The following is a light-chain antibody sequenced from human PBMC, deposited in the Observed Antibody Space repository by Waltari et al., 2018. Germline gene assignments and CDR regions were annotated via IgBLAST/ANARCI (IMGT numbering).Light chain of an antibody. CDR2: QGS. Sequence: SYELTQPPSVSVSPGQTASITCSGDTLGDRYASWYQQKPGQSPVMVIYQGSKRPSGIPERFSGSTSGNTATLTISGTQAMDEADDYCQAWDSSTAVVFGGGTKLTVL. J-gene: IGLJ2*01. CDR1: TLGDRY. V-gene: IGLV3-1*01. CDR3: QAWDSSTAVV.